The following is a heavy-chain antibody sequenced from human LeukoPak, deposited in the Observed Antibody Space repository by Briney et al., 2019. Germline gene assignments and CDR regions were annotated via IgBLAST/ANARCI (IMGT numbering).Heavy chain of an antibody. CDR2: ISSSSSTI. Sequence: GGSLRLSCAASRFTFSSYSMNWVRQAPGKGLEWVSYISSSSSTIYYADSVRGRFTISRDNAKNSLYLQMNSLRAEDTAVYYCARAALYYYMDVWGKGTTVTVSS. V-gene: IGHV3-48*04. J-gene: IGHJ6*03. CDR3: ARAALYYYMDV. D-gene: IGHD6-25*01. CDR1: RFTFSSYS.